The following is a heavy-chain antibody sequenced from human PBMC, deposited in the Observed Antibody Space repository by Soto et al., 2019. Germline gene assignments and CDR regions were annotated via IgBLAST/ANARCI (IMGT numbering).Heavy chain of an antibody. D-gene: IGHD6-19*01. J-gene: IGHJ4*02. V-gene: IGHV3-30*18. CDR1: GFTFSSYG. CDR2: ISYDGSNK. CDR3: AKATGYSSELFDY. Sequence: GGSLRLSCAASGFTFSSYGMHWVRQAPGKGLEWVAVISYDGSNKYYADSVKGRFTISRDNSKNTLYLQMNSLRAEDTAVYYCAKATGYSSELFDYWGQGTLVTVS.